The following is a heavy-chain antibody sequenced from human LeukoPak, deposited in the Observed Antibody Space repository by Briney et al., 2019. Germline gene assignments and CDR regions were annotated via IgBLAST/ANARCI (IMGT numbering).Heavy chain of an antibody. D-gene: IGHD3-3*01. V-gene: IGHV3-23*01. CDR3: AKVVGAIFGVVDY. J-gene: IGHJ4*02. Sequence: GGSLGLSCAASGFTFSSYAMSWVRQAPGKGLEWVSAISASGGSTYYADSVKGRFTISRDNSKNTLYLQMNSLRAEDTAVYYCAKVVGAIFGVVDYWGRGTLVTVSS. CDR2: ISASGGST. CDR1: GFTFSSYA.